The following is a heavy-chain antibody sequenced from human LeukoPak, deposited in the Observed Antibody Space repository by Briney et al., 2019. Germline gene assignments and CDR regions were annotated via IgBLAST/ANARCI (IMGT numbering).Heavy chain of an antibody. CDR2: ISGSGGST. J-gene: IGHJ5*02. CDR1: GFTFSSYA. D-gene: IGHD2-21*02. V-gene: IGHV3-23*01. Sequence: GGSLRLSCTASGFTFSSYAMSWVRQAPGKGLEWVSAISGSGGSTYYADSVKGRFTISRDNSKNTLYLQMNSLRAEDAAVYYCAKDLIGDRPNLHGFDPWGQGTLVTVSS. CDR3: AKDLIGDRPNLHGFDP.